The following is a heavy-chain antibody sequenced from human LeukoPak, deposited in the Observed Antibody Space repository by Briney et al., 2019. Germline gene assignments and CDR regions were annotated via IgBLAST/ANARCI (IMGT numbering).Heavy chain of an antibody. V-gene: IGHV3-66*01. CDR2: IYSGGST. CDR3: ARFRRHGGYNADFDY. CDR1: GFTVSSNY. Sequence: PGGSLRLSCAASGFTVSSNYMSWVRQAPGRGMEWVSVIYSGGSTYYADSVKGRFTISRDNSKNTLYLQMNSLRAEDTAVYYCARFRRHGGYNADFDYWGQGTLVTVSS. D-gene: IGHD5-24*01. J-gene: IGHJ4*02.